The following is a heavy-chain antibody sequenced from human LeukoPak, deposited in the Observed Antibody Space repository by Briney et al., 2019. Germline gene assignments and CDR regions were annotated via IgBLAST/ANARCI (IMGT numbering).Heavy chain of an antibody. D-gene: IGHD3-10*01. V-gene: IGHV4-38-2*02. CDR2: IYHSGNT. J-gene: IGHJ4*02. Sequence: PSETLSLTCTVSGYSISSGYYWAWIRQPPGKGLEWIGSIYHSGNTYYNPSLKSRVTISLDTSKNQFSLKLSSVTAADTAVYYCARATYYYGAGSFWEHWGQGTLVTVSS. CDR1: GYSISSGYY. CDR3: ARATYYYGAGSFWEH.